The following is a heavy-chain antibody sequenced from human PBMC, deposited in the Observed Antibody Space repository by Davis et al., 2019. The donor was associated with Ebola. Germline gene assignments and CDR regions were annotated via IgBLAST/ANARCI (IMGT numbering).Heavy chain of an antibody. CDR2: INPNSGGT. J-gene: IGHJ4*02. V-gene: IGHV1-2*02. Sequence: ASVKVSCKASGFTFANYYVHWVRQAPGQGLEWMGWINPNSGGTNYAQKFQGRVTMTRDTSISTAYMELSRLRSDDTAVYYCARDVKWELPYFDYWGQGTLVTVSS. D-gene: IGHD1-26*01. CDR3: ARDVKWELPYFDY. CDR1: GFTFANYY.